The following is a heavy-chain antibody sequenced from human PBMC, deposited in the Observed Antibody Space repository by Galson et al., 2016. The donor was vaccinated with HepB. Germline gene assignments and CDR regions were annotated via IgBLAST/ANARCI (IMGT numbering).Heavy chain of an antibody. CDR3: ASDRIVVVPTYYYYGMDV. D-gene: IGHD2-2*01. V-gene: IGHV3-7*01. Sequence: SLRLSCAVSGFTFSSYWMSWVRQAPGKGLEWVANIKQDGSEKYYVDYVKGRFTISRDNTKNSLYLQQNSLRPEDTAVYYFASDRIVVVPTYYYYGMDVWGQGTAVTVSS. J-gene: IGHJ6*02. CDR1: GFTFSSYW. CDR2: IKQDGSEK.